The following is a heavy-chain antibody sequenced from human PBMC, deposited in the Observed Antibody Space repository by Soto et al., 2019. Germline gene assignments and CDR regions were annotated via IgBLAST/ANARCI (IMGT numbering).Heavy chain of an antibody. D-gene: IGHD3-3*01. CDR3: AALYYDFEPYYFGY. V-gene: IGHV1-69*01. Sequence: QVQLVQSGAEVQKPGSSVKVSCKASVGTFSSYAISWVRQAPGQGLEWMGGIIPIFGTANYAQKFQGRVTITADESTSTDYMELSSLRSEDTAVYYCAALYYDFEPYYFGYWGQGTLVTVSS. CDR2: IIPIFGTA. J-gene: IGHJ4*02. CDR1: VGTFSSYA.